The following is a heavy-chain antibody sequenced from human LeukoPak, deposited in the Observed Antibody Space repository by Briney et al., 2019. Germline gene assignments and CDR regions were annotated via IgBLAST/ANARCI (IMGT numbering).Heavy chain of an antibody. CDR2: IYSSSII. CDR3: ATDPNPYSSTSGYFDF. Sequence: GGSLRLSCAASGFSFNSYSMNWVRQAPGKGLEWISYIYSSSIIHYADSVKGRFTISRDNAKNSLYLQMNSLRAEDTAVYYCATDPNPYSSTSGYFDFWGQGTLVTVSS. J-gene: IGHJ4*02. CDR1: GFSFNSYS. D-gene: IGHD6-6*01. V-gene: IGHV3-48*01.